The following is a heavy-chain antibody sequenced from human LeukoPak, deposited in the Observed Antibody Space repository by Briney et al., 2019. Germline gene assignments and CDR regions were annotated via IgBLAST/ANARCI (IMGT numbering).Heavy chain of an antibody. CDR2: MNSNSGNT. J-gene: IGHJ4*02. CDR1: GYPFTSYD. Sequence: ASVKVSCKASGYPFTSYDLNRVRQDTGQGLEYIRWMNSNSGNTGYSQKFQGRVTMTRNTSISTAYMELSSLKPEGTGIYYCARLPGYDGAFGGQGTLVSVSS. CDR3: ARLPGYDGAF. D-gene: IGHD3-3*01. V-gene: IGHV1-8*01.